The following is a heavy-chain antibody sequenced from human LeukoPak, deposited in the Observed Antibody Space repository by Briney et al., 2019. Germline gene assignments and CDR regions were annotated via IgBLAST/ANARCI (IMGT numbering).Heavy chain of an antibody. D-gene: IGHD3-22*01. Sequence: PSETLSLTCAVYGGSFSGYYWSWIRQPPGKGLEWIGEINHSGSTNYNPSLKSRVTISVDTSKNQFSLKLSSVTAADTAVYYCARASYGDSSAYTKGYYYYGMDVWGQGTTVTVSS. CDR2: INHSGST. V-gene: IGHV4-34*01. J-gene: IGHJ6*02. CDR3: ARASYGDSSAYTKGYYYYGMDV. CDR1: GGSFSGYY.